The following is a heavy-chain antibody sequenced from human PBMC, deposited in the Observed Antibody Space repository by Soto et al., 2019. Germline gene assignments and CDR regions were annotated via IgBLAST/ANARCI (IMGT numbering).Heavy chain of an antibody. CDR3: ARDHIYAFDN. D-gene: IGHD5-18*01. CDR2: IRTTPSVI. CDR1: GFTFSDYS. J-gene: IGHJ4*02. V-gene: IGHV3-48*02. Sequence: PGGSLGLSCAFSGFTFSDYSMNCVRHAPVRDLYWISYIRTTPSVIVYADSVKGRFTLSRDNAKNSMYLQMYSLTDEDTAVYYCARDHIYAFDNWGQGTPVTVSS.